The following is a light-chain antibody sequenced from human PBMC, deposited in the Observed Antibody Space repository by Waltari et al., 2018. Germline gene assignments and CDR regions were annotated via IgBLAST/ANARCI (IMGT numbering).Light chain of an antibody. Sequence: DIQMTQSPSSLSASVGDRVTITRRASQGISIALACYPQKPGKAPKLLLYAASSLASGVPTKGSGSGAGTDYTRTISRVEAKDVEVFYCTQATQVPRTFGQGTKVEVK. J-gene: IGKJ1*01. CDR1: QGISIA. CDR3: TQATQVPRT. V-gene: IGKV1-NL1*01. CDR2: AAS.